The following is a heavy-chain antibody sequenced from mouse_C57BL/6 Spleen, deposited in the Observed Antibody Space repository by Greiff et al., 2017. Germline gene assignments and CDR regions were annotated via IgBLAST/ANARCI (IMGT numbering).Heavy chain of an antibody. J-gene: IGHJ4*01. CDR1: GYTFTSYW. D-gene: IGHD2-3*01. V-gene: IGHV1-52*01. CDR2: IDPSDSET. Sequence: VQLQQPGAELVRPGSSVKLSCKASGYTFTSYWMHWVKQRPIQGLEWIGNIDPSDSETHYNQKFKDKATLTVDKSSSTAYMQLSSLPSEDSAVYCCARSPPDDYYAMDYWGQGTSVTVAS. CDR3: ARSPPDDYYAMDY.